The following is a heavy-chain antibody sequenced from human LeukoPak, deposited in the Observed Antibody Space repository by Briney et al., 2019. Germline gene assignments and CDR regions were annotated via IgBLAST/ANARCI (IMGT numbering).Heavy chain of an antibody. Sequence: ASVKVSCKASGYTFTGYYMHWVRQAPGQGLEWMGWINPNSGGTNYAQKFQGRVTMTRDTSISTAYMELSRLRSDDTAVYYCARGQYYYDSSGYYYGGAFDIWGQGTMVTVSS. CDR2: INPNSGGT. V-gene: IGHV1-2*02. J-gene: IGHJ3*02. CDR1: GYTFTGYY. D-gene: IGHD3-22*01. CDR3: ARGQYYYDSSGYYYGGAFDI.